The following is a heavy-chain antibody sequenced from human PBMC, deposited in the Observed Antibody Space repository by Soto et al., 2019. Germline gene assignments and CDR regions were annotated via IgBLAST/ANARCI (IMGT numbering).Heavy chain of an antibody. CDR2: INSDWSST. Sequence: PGGSXRLSCSASGFTFSSYCMHWVRQAPGKGLVWVSRINSDWSSTSYADSVKGRFTISRDNAKNTLYLQMNSLRAEDTAVYYCAISLTVTTTPGDFDIWGQGTMVT. D-gene: IGHD4-4*01. CDR3: AISLTVTTTPGDFDI. V-gene: IGHV3-74*01. J-gene: IGHJ3*02. CDR1: GFTFSSYC.